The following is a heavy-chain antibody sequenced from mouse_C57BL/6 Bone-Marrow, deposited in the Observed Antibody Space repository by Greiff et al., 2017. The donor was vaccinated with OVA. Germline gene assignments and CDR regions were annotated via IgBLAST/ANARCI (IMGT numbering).Heavy chain of an antibody. CDR2: ISNGGGST. J-gene: IGHJ4*01. V-gene: IGHV5-12*01. CDR3: ARQGDYYGSYAMDY. D-gene: IGHD1-1*01. CDR1: GFTFSDYY. Sequence: DVKLVESGGGLVQPGGSLKLSCAASGFTFSDYYMYWVRQTPEKRLEWVAYISNGGGSTYYPDTVKGRFTISRDNAKNTLYLQMSRLKSEDTAMYYCARQGDYYGSYAMDYWGQGTSVTVSS.